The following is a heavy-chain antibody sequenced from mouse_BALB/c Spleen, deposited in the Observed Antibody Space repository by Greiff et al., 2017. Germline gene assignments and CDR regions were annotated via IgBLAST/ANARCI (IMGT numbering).Heavy chain of an antibody. Sequence: VQLQQSGAELMKPGASVKISCKATGYTFSSYWIEWVKQRPGHGLEWIGEILPGSGSTNYNEKFKGKATFTADTSSNTAYIQLSSLTSEDSAVYYCARDDYLYAMDYWGQGTSVTVSS. D-gene: IGHD2-4*01. CDR1: GYTFSSYW. CDR3: ARDDYLYAMDY. V-gene: IGHV1-9*01. J-gene: IGHJ4*01. CDR2: ILPGSGST.